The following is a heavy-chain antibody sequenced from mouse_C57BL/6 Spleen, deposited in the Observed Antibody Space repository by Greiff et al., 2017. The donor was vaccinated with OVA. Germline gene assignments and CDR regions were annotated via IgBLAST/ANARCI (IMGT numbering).Heavy chain of an antibody. Sequence: EVQLQQSGPELVKPGASVKISCKASGYTFTDYYMNWVKQSHGKSLEWIGDINPNNGGTSYNQKFKGKATLTVDKSSSTAYMELRSLTSEDSAVYYCARLGYDGPFYFDYWGQGTTLTVSS. V-gene: IGHV1-26*01. D-gene: IGHD2-3*01. CDR3: ARLGYDGPFYFDY. CDR1: GYTFTDYY. CDR2: INPNNGGT. J-gene: IGHJ2*01.